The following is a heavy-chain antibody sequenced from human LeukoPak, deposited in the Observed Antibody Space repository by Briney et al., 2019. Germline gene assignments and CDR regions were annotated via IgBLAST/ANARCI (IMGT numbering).Heavy chain of an antibody. J-gene: IGHJ4*02. Sequence: ASVKVSCKASGYTFTSYDINWVRQATGQGLERMGWMNPNSGNTGYAQKFQGRVTMTRNTSISTAYMELSSLRSEDTAVYYCARSFPGYYDSSGDNHFDYWGQGTLVTVSS. D-gene: IGHD3-22*01. CDR1: GYTFTSYD. CDR2: MNPNSGNT. CDR3: ARSFPGYYDSSGDNHFDY. V-gene: IGHV1-8*01.